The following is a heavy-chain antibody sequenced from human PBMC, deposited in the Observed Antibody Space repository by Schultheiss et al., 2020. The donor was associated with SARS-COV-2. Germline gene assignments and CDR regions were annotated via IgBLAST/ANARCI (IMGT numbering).Heavy chain of an antibody. J-gene: IGHJ4*02. CDR2: IYYSGST. CDR1: GGSSSAFY. V-gene: IGHV4-34*01. Sequence: SETLSLTCAVYGGSSSAFYWTWIRQPPGKGLEWIGYIYYSGSTYYNPSLKSRVTISVDTSKNQFSLKLSSVTASDTAVYYCARALRLYSSGWYGNWGQGTLVTVSS. CDR3: ARALRLYSSGWYGN. D-gene: IGHD6-19*01.